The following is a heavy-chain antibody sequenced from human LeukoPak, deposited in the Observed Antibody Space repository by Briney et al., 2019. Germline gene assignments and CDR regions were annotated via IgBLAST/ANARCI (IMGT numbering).Heavy chain of an antibody. J-gene: IGHJ4*02. Sequence: SVKVSCKASGGTFSGYAITWVRQAPGQGLEWMGGIIPIFGTANYAQEFQGRLTTTADESTSTAYMELKSLRSEDTAVYYCARGYDYGSYQCDYWGQGTLVTVSS. CDR3: ARGYDYGSYQCDY. V-gene: IGHV1-69*13. D-gene: IGHD3-10*01. CDR2: IIPIFGTA. CDR1: GGTFSGYA.